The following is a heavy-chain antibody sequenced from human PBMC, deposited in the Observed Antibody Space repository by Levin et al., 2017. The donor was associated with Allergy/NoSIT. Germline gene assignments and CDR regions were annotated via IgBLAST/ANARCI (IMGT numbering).Heavy chain of an antibody. Sequence: PGGSLRLSCAASGFTFSSYAMNWVRQAPGKGLEWLSAISGSGENTYYADSVKGRFTISRDNSRNTLYLQMNRLRAEDTAVYYCAQGEDYGDSPLDYWGQGTLVIVSS. J-gene: IGHJ4*02. V-gene: IGHV3-23*01. CDR3: AQGEDYGDSPLDY. CDR2: ISGSGENT. D-gene: IGHD4-17*01. CDR1: GFTFSSYA.